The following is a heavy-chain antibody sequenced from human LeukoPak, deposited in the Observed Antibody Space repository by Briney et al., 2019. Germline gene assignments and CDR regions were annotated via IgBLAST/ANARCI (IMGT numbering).Heavy chain of an antibody. V-gene: IGHV3-23*01. Sequence: GGSLRLSCAAPGFTFSSYWMSWVRQAPGKGLEWVSGISGSGDSTYYADPVKGRFTISRDNSKNTLYLQMSSLRAEDTAVYYCAKDRSDNKTWYAGSHWGQGTLVTVSS. CDR3: AKDRSDNKTWYAGSH. D-gene: IGHD2-8*01. J-gene: IGHJ4*02. CDR1: GFTFSSYW. CDR2: ISGSGDST.